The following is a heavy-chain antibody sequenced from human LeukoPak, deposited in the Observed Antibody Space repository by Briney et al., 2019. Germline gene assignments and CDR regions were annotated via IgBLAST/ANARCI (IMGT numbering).Heavy chain of an antibody. V-gene: IGHV6-1*01. CDR2: TYYMSKWYN. CDR1: GDSVSSNSAT. J-gene: IGHJ4*02. CDR3: ARWSHGSHFLDY. D-gene: IGHD5-24*01. Sequence: SQTPSLTCAISGDSVSSNSATWNWFRQSPSRGLEWLGRTYYMSKWYNDYAISVKSRITINPDTSKNQFSLQLNSVTPDDTAVYYCARWSHGSHFLDYWGPGTLVTVSS.